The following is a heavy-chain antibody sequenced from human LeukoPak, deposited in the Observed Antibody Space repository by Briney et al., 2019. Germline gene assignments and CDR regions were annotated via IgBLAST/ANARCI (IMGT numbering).Heavy chain of an antibody. J-gene: IGHJ4*02. Sequence: GGSLRLSCAASGFTVSSNYMSWVRQAPGKGLEWVSVIYSGGYTYYADSVKGRFTISRDNSKNTLYLQMNSLRAEDTAVYYCAKSAYSSGWSPSDYWGQGTLVTVSS. D-gene: IGHD6-19*01. CDR1: GFTVSSNY. CDR3: AKSAYSSGWSPSDY. V-gene: IGHV3-53*01. CDR2: IYSGGYT.